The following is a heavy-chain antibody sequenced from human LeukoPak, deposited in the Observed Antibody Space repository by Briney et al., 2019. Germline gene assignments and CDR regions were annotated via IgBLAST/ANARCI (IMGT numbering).Heavy chain of an antibody. Sequence: SETLSLTCAVYGGSFSGYYWSWIRQPPGKGLEWIGEINHSGSTNYNPSLKSRVTISVDTSKNQFSLKLSSVTAADTAVYYCARDIAITMVRGVTHYYFDYWGQGTLVTVSS. CDR2: INHSGST. J-gene: IGHJ4*02. CDR1: GGSFSGYY. V-gene: IGHV4-34*01. D-gene: IGHD3-10*01. CDR3: ARDIAITMVRGVTHYYFDY.